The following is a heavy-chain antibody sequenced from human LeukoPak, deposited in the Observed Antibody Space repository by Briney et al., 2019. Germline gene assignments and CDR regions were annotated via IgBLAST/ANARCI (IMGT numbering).Heavy chain of an antibody. CDR2: INYSGTT. V-gene: IGHV4-39*07. J-gene: IGHJ6*03. CDR3: ARARASFGELEDYYYVDV. CDR1: SGSISSSDYF. Sequence: SETLSLTCTVSSGSISSSDYFWDWLRQPPGKGLEWVRPINYSGTTYYNPSLESRITISIDTTRNHFSLWLSSVTAADTAVYYCARARASFGELEDYYYVDVWGKGTAVTVSS. D-gene: IGHD3-10*01.